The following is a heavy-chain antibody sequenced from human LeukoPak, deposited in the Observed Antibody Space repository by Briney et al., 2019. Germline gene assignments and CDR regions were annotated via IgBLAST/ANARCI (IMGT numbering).Heavy chain of an antibody. CDR3: AKDGPDIVVVVAAVYYYYGMDV. D-gene: IGHD2-15*01. J-gene: IGHJ6*02. CDR2: ISGSGGGT. Sequence: GGSLSLSCAASGFTFSSYAMSWARKAPGRGLEWVSLISGSGGGTYYADSVKGRFTISRDNSKNTLYLQMNSLRAEDTAVYYCAKDGPDIVVVVAAVYYYYGMDVWGQGTTVTVSS. V-gene: IGHV3-23*01. CDR1: GFTFSSYA.